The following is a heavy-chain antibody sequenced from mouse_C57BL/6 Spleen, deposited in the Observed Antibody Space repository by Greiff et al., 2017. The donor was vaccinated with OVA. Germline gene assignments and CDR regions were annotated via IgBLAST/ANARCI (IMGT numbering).Heavy chain of an antibody. CDR3: ARARIRTGVAALGY. J-gene: IGHJ3*01. V-gene: IGHV1-53*01. CDR1: GYTFTSYW. D-gene: IGHD1-1*01. CDR2: INPSNGGT. Sequence: VQLQQSGTELVKPGASVKLSCKASGYTFTSYWMHWVKQRPGQGLEWIGNINPSNGGTNYNEKFKSKATLTVDKSSSTAYMQLSSLPSEEAAVDDGARARIRTGVAALGYWGQGTRVTVSA.